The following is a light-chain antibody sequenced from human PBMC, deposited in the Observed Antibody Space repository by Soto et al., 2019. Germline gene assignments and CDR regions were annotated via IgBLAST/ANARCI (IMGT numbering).Light chain of an antibody. J-gene: IGLJ2*01. Sequence: QSVLTQPPSVSGAPGQRVTISCTGSSSNIGAGYDVHWYQQLPRTAPKLLIYGNSNRPSGIPDRFSGSKSGTSASLAITGLQAEDEADYYCQSYASSLSGSIFGGGTKLTVL. V-gene: IGLV1-40*01. CDR2: GNS. CDR3: QSYASSLSGSI. CDR1: SSNIGAGYD.